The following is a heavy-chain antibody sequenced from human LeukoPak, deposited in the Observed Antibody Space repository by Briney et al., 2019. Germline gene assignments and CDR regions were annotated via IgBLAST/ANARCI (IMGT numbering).Heavy chain of an antibody. J-gene: IGHJ4*02. V-gene: IGHV4-39*07. D-gene: IGHD2-2*01. Sequence: SETLSLTCTVSGGSISSSSYYWGWIRQPPGKGLEWIGSIYYSGSTYYNPSLKSRVTISVDTSKNQFSLKLSSVTAADTAVYYCARVLSFLVPAARSYFDYWGQGTLVTVSS. CDR1: GGSISSSSYY. CDR2: IYYSGST. CDR3: ARVLSFLVPAARSYFDY.